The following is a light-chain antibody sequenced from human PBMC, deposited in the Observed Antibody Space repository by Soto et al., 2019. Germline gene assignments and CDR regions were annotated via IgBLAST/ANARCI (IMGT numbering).Light chain of an antibody. CDR2: LGS. CDR3: MQALQTPPT. Sequence: DIVMTQSPLSLPVTPGEPASISCRSSQSLLHSDGYNCLDWYLQKPGQSPQVLIYLGSFRASGVPARFSGSGSGTDFTLKISRVEAEDVGVYYCMQALQTPPTFGQGTRLEIK. CDR1: QSLLHSDGYNC. V-gene: IGKV2-28*01. J-gene: IGKJ5*01.